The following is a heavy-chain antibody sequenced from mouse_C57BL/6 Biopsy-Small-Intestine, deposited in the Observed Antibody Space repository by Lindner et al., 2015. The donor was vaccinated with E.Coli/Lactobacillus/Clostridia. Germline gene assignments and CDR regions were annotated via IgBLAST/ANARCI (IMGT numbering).Heavy chain of an antibody. CDR3: TRLEGNFGGFVY. CDR1: GYTFASYW. CDR2: IDPSDSAT. V-gene: IGHV1-61*01. J-gene: IGHJ3*01. D-gene: IGHD2-1*01. Sequence: VQLQESGAEMVRPGASVKLSCKASGYTFASYWMYWVKQRSGQGLEWIGKIDPSDSATHYNQKFNDKATLTVDKSSSTAYMQLNSLTSEDSAVYYCTRLEGNFGGFVYWGQGTLVTVSA.